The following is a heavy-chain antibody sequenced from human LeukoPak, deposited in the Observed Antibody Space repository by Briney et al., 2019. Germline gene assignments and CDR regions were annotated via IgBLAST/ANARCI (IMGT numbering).Heavy chain of an antibody. CDR2: ISAYNGNT. CDR1: GYTFTSYG. CDR3: ARAVDTAMVAYWYFDL. D-gene: IGHD5-18*01. Sequence: ASVKVPCKASGYTFTSYGIGWVRQAPGQGLEWMGWISAYNGNTNYAQKLQGRVTMTTDTSTSTAYMELRSLRSDDTAVYYCARAVDTAMVAYWYFDLWGRGTLVTVSS. V-gene: IGHV1-18*01. J-gene: IGHJ2*01.